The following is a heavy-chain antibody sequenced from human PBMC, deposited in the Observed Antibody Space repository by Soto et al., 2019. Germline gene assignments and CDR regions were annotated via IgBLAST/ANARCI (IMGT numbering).Heavy chain of an antibody. CDR1: GNSISTTNW. CDR2: FYHSGST. V-gene: IGHV4-4*02. CDR3: ARDVGYHYDGSPSGQFDF. D-gene: IGHD3-22*01. Sequence: PSETLSLTCVVSGNSISTTNWWSWVRQSPGKGLEWIGEFYHSGSTNYNPSLKSRVTISVDRSKNQFSLKLSSVTAADTAVYYCARDVGYHYDGSPSGQFDFWGQGTLVTVSS. J-gene: IGHJ4*02.